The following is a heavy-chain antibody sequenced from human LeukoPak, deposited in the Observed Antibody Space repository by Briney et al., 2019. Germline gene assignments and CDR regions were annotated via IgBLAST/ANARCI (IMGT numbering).Heavy chain of an antibody. D-gene: IGHD3-10*01. CDR1: GYRFATYW. J-gene: IGHJ3*02. V-gene: IGHV5-51*01. Sequence: GESLKISCKGSGYRFATYWIGWVRQMAGKGLEWMGIIYPGDSDTKYRPSLQGQVTISADKSITTVYLQWSSLKASDTAMYYCARRVLGDDGTSYSDGFDIWGQGTTVIVSS. CDR2: IYPGDSDT. CDR3: ARRVLGDDGTSYSDGFDI.